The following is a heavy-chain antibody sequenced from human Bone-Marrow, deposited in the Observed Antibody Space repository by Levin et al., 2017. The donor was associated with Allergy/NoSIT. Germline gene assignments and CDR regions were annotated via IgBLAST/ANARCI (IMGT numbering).Heavy chain of an antibody. D-gene: IGHD6-19*01. CDR1: GISFKNSI. V-gene: IGHV3-64*01. J-gene: IGHJ3*02. Sequence: GESLKISCAASGISFKNSIIHWVRQAPGKGLEYVSAISNIDGSTYYANSVEDRFTISGDNSKNTVYLEMGSLRPEDRAVYFCAREGYTSGRAGAFNMWGQGTMVLVSS. CDR3: AREGYTSGRAGAFNM. CDR2: ISNIDGST.